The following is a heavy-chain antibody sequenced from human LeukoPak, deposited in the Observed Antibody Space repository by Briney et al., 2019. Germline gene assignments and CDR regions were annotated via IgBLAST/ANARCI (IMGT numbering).Heavy chain of an antibody. CDR3: ARVYDY. V-gene: IGHV3-48*01. D-gene: IGHD5/OR15-5a*01. Sequence: GGCLRLSCAASGFSFGSYGMNWVRQAPGKGLEWVSYISSSISSTSYADSVKGRFTISRDNAKNSLYLQMNSLRAEDTAVYYCARVYDYWGQGTLVTVSS. J-gene: IGHJ4*02. CDR1: GFSFGSYG. CDR2: ISSSISST.